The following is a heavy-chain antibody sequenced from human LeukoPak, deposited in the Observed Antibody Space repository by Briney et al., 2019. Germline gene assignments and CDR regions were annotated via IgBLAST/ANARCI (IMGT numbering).Heavy chain of an antibody. CDR1: GGTFSSYA. Sequence: ASVKVSCKASGGTFSSYAISWVRQAPGQGLEWMGGIIPTFGTANYAQKFQGRVTISTDESTSTAYMELSSLRSEDTAVYYCARTPIPLYCSSTSCYECWFDPWGQGTLVTVSS. D-gene: IGHD2-2*01. V-gene: IGHV1-69*05. J-gene: IGHJ5*02. CDR3: ARTPIPLYCSSTSCYECWFDP. CDR2: IIPTFGTA.